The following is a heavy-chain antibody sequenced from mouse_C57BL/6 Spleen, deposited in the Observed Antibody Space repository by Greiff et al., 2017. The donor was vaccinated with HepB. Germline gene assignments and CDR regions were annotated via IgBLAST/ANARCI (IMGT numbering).Heavy chain of an antibody. D-gene: IGHD1-1*01. V-gene: IGHV1-82*01. CDR2: IYPGDGDT. Sequence: VQLQQSGPELVKPGASVKISCKASGYAFSSSWMNWVKQRPGKGLEWIGRIYPGDGDTNYNGKFKGKATLTADISSSTAYMQLSSLTSEDSAVYFCARDYYGSSYFDYWGQGTTLTVSS. CDR1: GYAFSSSW. J-gene: IGHJ2*01. CDR3: ARDYYGSSYFDY.